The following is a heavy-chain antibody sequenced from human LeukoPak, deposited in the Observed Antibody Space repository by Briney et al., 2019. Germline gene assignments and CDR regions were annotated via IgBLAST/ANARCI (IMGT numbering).Heavy chain of an antibody. CDR1: VYTFTRYY. V-gene: IGHV1-46*01. CDR2: INPSGGST. J-gene: IGHJ4*02. D-gene: IGHD5-12*01. Sequence: ASVKVSCKASVYTFTRYYMHWVRQAPGQGLERMGIINPSGGSTSCAQKFQGIVTMTRDTSTSTVYMELRSLRTEDTAVYYCARRGYSGYGLTGDYWGQGTLVTVSS. CDR3: ARRGYSGYGLTGDY.